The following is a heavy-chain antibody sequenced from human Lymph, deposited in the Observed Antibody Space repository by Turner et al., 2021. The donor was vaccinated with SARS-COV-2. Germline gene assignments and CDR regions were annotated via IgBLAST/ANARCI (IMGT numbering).Heavy chain of an antibody. D-gene: IGHD1-26*01. Sequence: ELQFLESGVGLVQPGGSLRLSFAASGFTFTTFAMNWVREVPGKGLEWGSALRGDGIKTYDADTVKDRFTISRENSRNTLYLEKNRLRVEDTAVYYCAKDDGYVIGVGAGGYIFDNWGQGTLVTVSS. J-gene: IGHJ4*02. CDR3: AKDDGYVIGVGAGGYIFDN. CDR1: GFTFTTFA. CDR2: LRGDGIKT. V-gene: IGHV3-23*01.